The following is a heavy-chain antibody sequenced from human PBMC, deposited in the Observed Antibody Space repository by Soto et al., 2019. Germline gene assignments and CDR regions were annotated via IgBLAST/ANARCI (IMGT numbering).Heavy chain of an antibody. D-gene: IGHD1-26*01. CDR2: ISSSGDTT. Sequence: QVQLVESGGGLVKPGGSLRLSCAASGFTFSDYYMTWIRQAPGKGLEWVSCISSSGDTTYYAESVKGRFTLSRDNAKNSVFLQMNSLRAGDTAVYYCARGQWGLDYWDQGTLVTVSP. CDR3: ARGQWGLDY. CDR1: GFTFSDYY. J-gene: IGHJ4*02. V-gene: IGHV3-11*01.